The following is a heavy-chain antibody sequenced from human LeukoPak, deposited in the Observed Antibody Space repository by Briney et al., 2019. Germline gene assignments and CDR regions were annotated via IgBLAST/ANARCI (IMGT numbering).Heavy chain of an antibody. V-gene: IGHV3-66*01. Sequence: GGSLRLSCAASGFTVSSVYMSWVRQAPGKGLEWVSVLYSGGSTYYAGSVKGRFTISRDNSKNTLYLQMNSLRAEDTAVYYCARGYSYSWGYWGQGALVTVSS. CDR2: LYSGGST. CDR1: GFTVSSVY. D-gene: IGHD5-18*01. CDR3: ARGYSYSWGY. J-gene: IGHJ4*02.